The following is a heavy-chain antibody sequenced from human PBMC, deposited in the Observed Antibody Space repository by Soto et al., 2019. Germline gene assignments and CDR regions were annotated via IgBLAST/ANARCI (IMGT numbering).Heavy chain of an antibody. CDR2: AYYSGDT. J-gene: IGHJ5*02. V-gene: IGHV4-59*01. Sequence: SWTLSLTCSVAGGSISRYYWSWIRPPPGKGLEWIGCAYYSGDTGYNPSLQSRVTMAVDTSKNQVSLKLTSVTAADTAVYYCARDRSTYGGGGTGEVKENWFDPWGQGALVTASS. CDR3: ARDRSTYGGGGTGEVKENWFDP. CDR1: GGSISRYY. D-gene: IGHD2-2*01.